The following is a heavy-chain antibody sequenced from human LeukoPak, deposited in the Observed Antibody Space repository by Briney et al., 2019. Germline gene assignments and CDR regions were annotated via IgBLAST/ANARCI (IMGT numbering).Heavy chain of an antibody. J-gene: IGHJ4*02. V-gene: IGHV3-48*04. CDR1: GFTFSSYS. Sequence: GGSLRLSCAASGFTFSSYSMNWVRQAPGKGLEWVSYISSSSSTIYYADSVKGRFTISRDNAKNSLYLQMNSLRAEDTAVYYCARALLYYYDSSGYYVGPSIYYFDYWGQGTLVTVSS. CDR2: ISSSSSTI. CDR3: ARALLYYYDSSGYYVGPSIYYFDY. D-gene: IGHD3-22*01.